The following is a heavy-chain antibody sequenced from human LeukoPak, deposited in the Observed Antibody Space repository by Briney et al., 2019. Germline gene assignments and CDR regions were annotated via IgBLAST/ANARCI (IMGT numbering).Heavy chain of an antibody. CDR1: GGSISSYY. V-gene: IGHV4-4*07. CDR3: ARDYYDSSGYYSNWFDP. CDR2: IYTSGST. J-gene: IGHJ5*02. Sequence: SETLSLTCTVSGGSISSYYWSWIRQPAGKGLEWIGRIYTSGSTKYNSSLKSRVTMSVDTSKNQFSLKLSSVTAADTAVYYCARDYYDSSGYYSNWFDPWGQGTLVTVSS. D-gene: IGHD3-22*01.